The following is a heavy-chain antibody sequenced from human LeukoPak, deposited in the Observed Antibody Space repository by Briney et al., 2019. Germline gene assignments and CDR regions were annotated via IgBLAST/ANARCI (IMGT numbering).Heavy chain of an antibody. V-gene: IGHV3-11*01. CDR2: ISSSGSTI. CDR3: AAGYYVLNSSGYVEYFQH. Sequence: PGGSLRLSCAASGFTFSDYYMSWLRQAPGKGLEWVSYISSSGSTIYYADSVKGRFTISRDNAKNSLYLQMNSLRAEDTAVYYCAAGYYVLNSSGYVEYFQHWGQGTLVTVSS. CDR1: GFTFSDYY. J-gene: IGHJ1*01. D-gene: IGHD3-22*01.